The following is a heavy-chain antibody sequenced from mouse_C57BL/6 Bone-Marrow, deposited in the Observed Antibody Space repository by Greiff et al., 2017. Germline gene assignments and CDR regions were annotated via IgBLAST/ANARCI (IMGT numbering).Heavy chain of an antibody. CDR2: ISDGGSYT. Sequence: EVKLVESGGGLVKPGGSLKLSCAASGFTFSSYAMPWVRQTPEKRLEWVATISDGGSYTYYPDNVKGRFTISRDNAKNNLYLQMSHLKSEDTAMYYCARDSSGGLDYGGQGTTLTVSS. D-gene: IGHD3-2*02. J-gene: IGHJ2*01. V-gene: IGHV5-4*01. CDR1: GFTFSSYA. CDR3: ARDSSGGLDY.